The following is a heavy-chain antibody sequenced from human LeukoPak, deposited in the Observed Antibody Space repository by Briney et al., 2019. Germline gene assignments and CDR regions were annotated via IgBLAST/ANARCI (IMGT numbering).Heavy chain of an antibody. D-gene: IGHD6-6*01. CDR1: GFTFSSYA. Sequence: GGSLRLSCAASGFTFSSYAIHWVRQAPGKGLEWVAVISYDGSNKNYADSVKGRFSISRDNSKNTLYLQMNSPRAEDTAVYYCARGSHRIEYRRSAAFDPWGQGTLVTVSS. CDR3: ARGSHRIEYRRSAAFDP. V-gene: IGHV3-30*04. CDR2: ISYDGSNK. J-gene: IGHJ5*02.